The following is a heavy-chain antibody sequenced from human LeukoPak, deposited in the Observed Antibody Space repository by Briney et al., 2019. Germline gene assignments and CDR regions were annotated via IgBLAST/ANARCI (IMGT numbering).Heavy chain of an antibody. J-gene: IGHJ4*02. CDR1: GFTSSSYG. CDR2: IRYDGSNK. D-gene: IGHD6-19*01. CDR3: AKGKAVAKDFDY. V-gene: IGHV3-30*02. Sequence: TGGSLRLSCAASGFTSSSYGMHWVRQAPGKGLEWVAFIRYDGSNKYYADSVKGRFTISRDNSKNTLYLQMNSLRAEDTAVYYCAKGKAVAKDFDYWGQGTLVTVSS.